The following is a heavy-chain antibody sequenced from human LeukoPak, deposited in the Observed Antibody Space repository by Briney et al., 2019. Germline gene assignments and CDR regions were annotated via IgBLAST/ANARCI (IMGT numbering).Heavy chain of an antibody. CDR1: GFTFSKTW. CDR2: INQDGGAI. CDR3: AKDIGWGESRPTRPHYYYGMDV. Sequence: GGSLRLSCIGSGFTFSKTWMMWVRQAPGKGLEWVANINQDGGAISYVDSVKGRFTISRDNAKNSLYLQMNSLRAEDTALYYCAKDIGWGESRPTRPHYYYGMDVWGQGTTVTVSS. J-gene: IGHJ6*02. D-gene: IGHD3-16*01. V-gene: IGHV3-7*03.